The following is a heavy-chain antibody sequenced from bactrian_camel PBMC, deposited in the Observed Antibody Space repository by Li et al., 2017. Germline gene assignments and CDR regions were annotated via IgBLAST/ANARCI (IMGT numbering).Heavy chain of an antibody. CDR1: YTYDGGD. Sequence: HVQLVESGGGSVQAGGSLRLSCGYTYDGGDMAWFRQAPGKEREGVAAIDNAGRSSYADFVTRRFTISRDTAENALHLEMNMLKPEDTAKYYCAARKGPAWSCGIQAQGAPVMEYDYWGQGTQVTVS. J-gene: IGHJ4*01. CDR2: IDNAGRS. V-gene: IGHV3S55*01. D-gene: IGHD3*01. CDR3: AARKGPAWSCGIQAQGAPVMEYDY.